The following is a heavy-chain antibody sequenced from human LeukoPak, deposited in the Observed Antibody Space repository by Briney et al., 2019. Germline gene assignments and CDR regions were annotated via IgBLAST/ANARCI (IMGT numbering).Heavy chain of an antibody. Sequence: GGSLRLSCVASGFTFSSYSINWVRQAPGKGLEWVSSISTSNSYMFYADSMKGRFTISRDNAKNSLYLQMNSLRAEDTAVYYCARDRSGSYPETYGMDVWGQGTTVTVSS. CDR2: ISTSNSYM. CDR1: GFTFSSYS. D-gene: IGHD1-26*01. J-gene: IGHJ6*02. CDR3: ARDRSGSYPETYGMDV. V-gene: IGHV3-21*01.